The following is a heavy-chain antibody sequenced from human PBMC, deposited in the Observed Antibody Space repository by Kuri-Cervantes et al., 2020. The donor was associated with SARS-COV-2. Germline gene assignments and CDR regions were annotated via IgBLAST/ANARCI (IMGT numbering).Heavy chain of an antibody. D-gene: IGHD6-13*01. V-gene: IGHV4-4*07. CDR1: GGSISSYY. Sequence: GSLRLSCTVSGGSISSYYWSWVRQPAGKGLEWIERIYTSGSTNYNPSLKSRVTMSVDTSKNQFSLKLSSVTAADTAVYYCARQDSSWTNYYYYYGMDVWGQGTTVTVSS. CDR3: ARQDSSWTNYYYYYGMDV. J-gene: IGHJ6*02. CDR2: IYTSGST.